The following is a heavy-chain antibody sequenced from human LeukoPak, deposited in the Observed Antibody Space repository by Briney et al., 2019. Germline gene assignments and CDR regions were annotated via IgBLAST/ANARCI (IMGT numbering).Heavy chain of an antibody. J-gene: IGHJ5*02. D-gene: IGHD3-3*01. CDR3: ARGIGSQLRSGWFDP. V-gene: IGHV3-21*01. Sequence: GGSLRLSCAASGVTFSSYSMNWVRQAPGKGLEWVSSISSSSSHIYYADSVKGRFTISRDNAKNSLYLQMNSLRAEDTAVYYCARGIGSQLRSGWFDPWGQGTLVTVSS. CDR2: ISSSSSHI. CDR1: GVTFSSYS.